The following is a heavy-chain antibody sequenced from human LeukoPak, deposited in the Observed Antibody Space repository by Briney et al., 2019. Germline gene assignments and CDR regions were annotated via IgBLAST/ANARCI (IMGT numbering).Heavy chain of an antibody. V-gene: IGHV3-48*03. J-gene: IGHJ5*02. CDR1: GFTFSSYE. CDR2: ISSSGSTI. D-gene: IGHD3-10*01. Sequence: GGSLRLSCAASGFTFSSYEMNWVRQAPGKGLEWVSYISSSGSTIYYADSVKGRFTIPRDNAKNSLYLQMSSLRAEDTAVYYCARGNYGSGFDPWGQGTLVTVSS. CDR3: ARGNYGSGFDP.